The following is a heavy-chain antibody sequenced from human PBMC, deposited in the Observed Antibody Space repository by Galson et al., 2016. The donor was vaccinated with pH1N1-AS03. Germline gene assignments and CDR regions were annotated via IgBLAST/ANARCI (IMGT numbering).Heavy chain of an antibody. Sequence: ETLSLTGGVYGGSFGGYYWSWIRQPPGKGLEWIGEINHSGSTNYNPSLKSRVTISRDTSKKQFSLNLSSVTAADTAAYYCASHGDYFAGRDYWGQGTLVTVSS. J-gene: IGHJ4*02. CDR3: ASHGDYFAGRDY. D-gene: IGHD4-17*01. V-gene: IGHV4-34*01. CDR2: INHSGST. CDR1: GGSFGGYY.